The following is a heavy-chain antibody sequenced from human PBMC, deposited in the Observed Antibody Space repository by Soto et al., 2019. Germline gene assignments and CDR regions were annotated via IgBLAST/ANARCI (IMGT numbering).Heavy chain of an antibody. CDR1: GGSFSGNY. J-gene: IGHJ6*02. V-gene: IGHV4-34*01. CDR2: INHSGST. CDR3: ARGEDVGATPGGMDV. D-gene: IGHD1-26*01. Sequence: SETLSLTCAVYGGSFSGNYWSWIRQTPGKGLEWIGEINHSGSTNYNPSLKSRVTISVETSKNQFSLKLSSLTAADTAVYYCARGEDVGATPGGMDVWGQGTTVTVSS.